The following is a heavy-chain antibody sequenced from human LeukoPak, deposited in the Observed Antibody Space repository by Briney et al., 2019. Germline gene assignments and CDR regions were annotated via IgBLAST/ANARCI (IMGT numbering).Heavy chain of an antibody. J-gene: IGHJ3*02. CDR1: GYTFTSYY. D-gene: IGHD6-13*01. CDR3: ARDPYSSSWYPTGAFDI. CDR2: INPSGGST. V-gene: IGHV1-46*01. Sequence: ASVKVSCKASGYTFTSYYMHWVRQAPGQGLEWMGIINPSGGSTSYTQKFQGRVTMTRDTSTSTVYMELSSLRSEDTAVYYCARDPYSSSWYPTGAFDIWGQGTMVTVSS.